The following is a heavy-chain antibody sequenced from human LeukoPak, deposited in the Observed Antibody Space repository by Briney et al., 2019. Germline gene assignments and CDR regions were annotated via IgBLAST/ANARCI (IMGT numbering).Heavy chain of an antibody. V-gene: IGHV3-30*18. D-gene: IGHD1-26*01. CDR1: GFTFSSG. CDR2: ISYDGNHK. CDR3: AKGELHFNTCSFDY. J-gene: IGHJ4*02. Sequence: GGSLRLSCAASGFTFSSGMHWVRQAPGKGLEWVAVISYDGNHKYYGDSVKGRFTISRDNSRNTLYLQMDSLKTEDTAVYYCAKGELHFNTCSFDYWGQETLVTVSS.